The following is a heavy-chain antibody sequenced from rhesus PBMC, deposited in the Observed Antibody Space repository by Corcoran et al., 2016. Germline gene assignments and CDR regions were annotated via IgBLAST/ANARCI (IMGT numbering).Heavy chain of an antibody. CDR3: ASYCTSTACFYIFEF. Sequence: QVQLQESGPVVVKPSETLSLTCAVSGGSISSSNWWSWIRQSPVKGLEWIGEINDNSGSTNHNPSHESRCTISRDASKNQFSLKMSSVTAADTAVYYCASYCTSTACFYIFEFWFQCALVTVSS. CDR1: GGSISSSNW. CDR2: INDNSGST. V-gene: IGHV4-80*01. J-gene: IGHJ1*01. D-gene: IGHD2-2*01.